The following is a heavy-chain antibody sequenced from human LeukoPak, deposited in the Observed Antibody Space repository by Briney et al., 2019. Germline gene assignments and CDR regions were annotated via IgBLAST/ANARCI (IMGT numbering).Heavy chain of an antibody. CDR3: ASGNYDDYFDY. V-gene: IGHV4-38-2*01. Sequence: SETLSLTCAVSGPSSTSVYYWAWIRQPPGKGLEWVGSIFQYGNTYYTPSLKTRVSISMDKSENHFSLRLTSVTAADTATYYCASGNYDDYFDYWGQGAPVIASS. J-gene: IGHJ4*02. CDR1: GPSSTSVYY. D-gene: IGHD3-3*01. CDR2: IFQYGNT.